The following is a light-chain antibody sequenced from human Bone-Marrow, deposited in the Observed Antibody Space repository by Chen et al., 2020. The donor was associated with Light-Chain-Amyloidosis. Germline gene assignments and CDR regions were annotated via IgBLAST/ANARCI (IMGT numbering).Light chain of an antibody. CDR1: TSNIGAGYG. CDR3: MIWPSNAWV. Sequence: QSVLTQPPSVSGAPGQRVTISCTGSTSNIGAGYGVHWYQQVPGTAPKLLIYGNTNRPSGVPDRFSASKSGTSASLAITGLQAEDEADYYCMIWPSNAWVFGGGTRLTVL. J-gene: IGLJ3*02. CDR2: GNT. V-gene: IGLV1-40*01.